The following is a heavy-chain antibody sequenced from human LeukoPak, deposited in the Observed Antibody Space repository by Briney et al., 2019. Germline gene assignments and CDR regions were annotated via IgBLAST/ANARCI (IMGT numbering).Heavy chain of an antibody. Sequence: GGSLRLSCAASGFNFRDAAMTWVRQAPGKGLEWVSLIGPVGDSPFYADSVKGRFTISRDNSKNTLYLQMNSLTTEDTAVYYCATDTKDMLTTIGALDFWGQGTLVTVSS. V-gene: IGHV3-23*01. CDR2: IGPVGDSP. CDR1: GFNFRDAA. CDR3: ATDTKDMLTTIGALDF. J-gene: IGHJ4*02. D-gene: IGHD5-12*01.